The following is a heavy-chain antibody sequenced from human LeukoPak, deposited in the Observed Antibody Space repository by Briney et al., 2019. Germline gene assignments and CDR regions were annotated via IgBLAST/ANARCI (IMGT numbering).Heavy chain of an antibody. V-gene: IGHV1-2*02. CDR1: GYTFTSYA. CDR3: ARKVAAAGFNYFDY. D-gene: IGHD6-13*01. J-gene: IGHJ4*02. Sequence: ASVKVSCKASGYTFTSYAMHWVRQAPGQGPEWMGWINPNSGGTNYAQKFQGRVTMTRDTSISTAYMELSRLRSDDTAVYYCARKVAAAGFNYFDYWGQGTLVTVSS. CDR2: INPNSGGT.